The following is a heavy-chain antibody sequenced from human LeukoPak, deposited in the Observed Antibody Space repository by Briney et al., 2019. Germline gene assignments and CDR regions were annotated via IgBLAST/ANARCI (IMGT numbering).Heavy chain of an antibody. CDR2: IYYSGST. CDR1: GGSISSGGYY. D-gene: IGHD4-23*01. J-gene: IGHJ4*02. Sequence: KTSGTLSLTCTVSGGSISSGGYYWSWIRQHPGKGLEWIGYIYYSGSTYYNPSLKSRVTISVDTSKNQFSLKLSSVTAADTAVYYCARGADYGGNPPDYWGQGTLVTVSS. V-gene: IGHV4-31*03. CDR3: ARGADYGGNPPDY.